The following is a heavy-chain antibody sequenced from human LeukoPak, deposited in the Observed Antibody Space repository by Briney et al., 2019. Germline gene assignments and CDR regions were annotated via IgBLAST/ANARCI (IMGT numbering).Heavy chain of an antibody. V-gene: IGHV4-59*12. J-gene: IGHJ3*02. D-gene: IGHD5-18*01. CDR3: AREGWVTPHDAFDI. CDR2: IYYSGST. CDR1: GGSINNYY. Sequence: SQTLSLICAVSGGSINNYYWSWLRQPPGKGLEWIGYIYYSGSTNYNPSLKSRVTISVDTSKNQFSLKLSSVTAADTAVYYCAREGWVTPHDAFDIWGQGTMVTVSS.